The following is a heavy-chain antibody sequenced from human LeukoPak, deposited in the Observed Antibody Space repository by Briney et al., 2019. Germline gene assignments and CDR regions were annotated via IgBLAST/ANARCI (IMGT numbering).Heavy chain of an antibody. CDR1: GHTFSTYS. CDR3: ARDQIAVAAPFDY. J-gene: IGHJ4*02. Sequence: GGSLRLFCGASGHTFSTYSMNWFRPALCKSLASVSYISSSSSTIYYADSVKGRFTISRDNAKNSLYLQMNSLRAEDTAVYYCARDQIAVAAPFDYWGQGTLVTVSS. CDR2: ISSSSSTI. D-gene: IGHD6-19*01. V-gene: IGHV3-48*04.